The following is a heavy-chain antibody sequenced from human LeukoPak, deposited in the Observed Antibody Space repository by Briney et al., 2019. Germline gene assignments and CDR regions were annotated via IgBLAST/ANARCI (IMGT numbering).Heavy chain of an antibody. Sequence: SETLSLTCTVSGGSFTSSPSYWGWIRQPPGKGLEWIGTIYYSGSTYYNPSLKSRVTISADTSKNQFSLKLSSVTAADTAVYYCARRQSGVAFEIWGQGTMVTVSS. J-gene: IGHJ3*02. D-gene: IGHD7-27*01. CDR2: IYYSGST. CDR1: GGSFTSSPSY. CDR3: ARRQSGVAFEI. V-gene: IGHV4-39*01.